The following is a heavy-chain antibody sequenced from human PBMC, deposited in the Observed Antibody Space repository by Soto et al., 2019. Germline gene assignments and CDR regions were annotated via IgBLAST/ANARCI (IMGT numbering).Heavy chain of an antibody. D-gene: IGHD3-10*01. Sequence: QAHLAQSGDEVKKPGSSVTVSCKASGGTFNSYGISWVRQAPGQGLDWMGVIIPLYGTVNYAQKFQGRVSITEDKSTSTAYMDLNSLRSDDTAVYYCARVRVIRGVITSHFGLWGQGTQVTVSS. CDR2: IIPLYGTV. CDR3: ARVRVIRGVITSHFGL. CDR1: GGTFNSYG. J-gene: IGHJ4*02. V-gene: IGHV1-69*06.